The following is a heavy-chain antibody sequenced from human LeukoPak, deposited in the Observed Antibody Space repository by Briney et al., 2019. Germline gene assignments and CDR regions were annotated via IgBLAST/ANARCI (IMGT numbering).Heavy chain of an antibody. CDR3: ARWTYYYDSSGYYPFDY. V-gene: IGHV5-51*01. CDR1: GYSFTGYW. J-gene: IGHJ4*02. Sequence: GESLKISCKGSGYSFTGYWIGWVRQMPGKGLEWMGIIYPGDSDTRYSPSFQGQVTISADKSISTAYLQWSSLKASDTAMYYCARWTYYYDSSGYYPFDYWGQGTLVTVSS. D-gene: IGHD3-22*01. CDR2: IYPGDSDT.